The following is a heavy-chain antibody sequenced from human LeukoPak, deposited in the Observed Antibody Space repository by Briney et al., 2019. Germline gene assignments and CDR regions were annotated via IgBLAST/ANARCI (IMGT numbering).Heavy chain of an antibody. Sequence: GGSLRLSCAASGFTFSSYGMHWVRQAPGKGLEWVAVISYDGSNKYYADSVKGRFTISRDNSKNTLYLQMNSLRAEDTAVYYCAKIPSATVVTSFGLWGQGTLVTVSP. D-gene: IGHD4-23*01. CDR2: ISYDGSNK. V-gene: IGHV3-30*18. CDR3: AKIPSATVVTSFGL. CDR1: GFTFSSYG. J-gene: IGHJ5*02.